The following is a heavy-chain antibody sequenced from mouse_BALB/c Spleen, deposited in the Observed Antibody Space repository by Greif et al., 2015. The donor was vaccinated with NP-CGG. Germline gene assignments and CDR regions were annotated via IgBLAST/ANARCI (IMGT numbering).Heavy chain of an antibody. Sequence: EVMLVESGGGLVKPGGSLKLSYAASGFAFSSYDMSWVRQTPEKRLEWVAYISSGGGSTYYPDTVKGRFTISRDNAKNTLYLQMSSLKSEDTAMYYCARHYYGSSYSYWGQGTTLTVSS. CDR1: GFAFSSYD. J-gene: IGHJ2*01. V-gene: IGHV5-12-1*01. D-gene: IGHD1-1*01. CDR2: ISSGGGST. CDR3: ARHYYGSSYSY.